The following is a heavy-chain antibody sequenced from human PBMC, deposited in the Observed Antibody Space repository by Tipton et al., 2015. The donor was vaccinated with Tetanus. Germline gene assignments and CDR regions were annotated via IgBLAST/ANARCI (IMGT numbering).Heavy chain of an antibody. CDR3: ARLASYSNHLDA. CDR2: IYYSGNS. CDR1: GGSISSGGYY. V-gene: IGHV4-30-4*08. Sequence: TLSLTCTVSGGSISSGGYYWSWIRQPPGKGLEWIGYIYYSGNSDYNPSLKSRVTLSVDTSNNQFSLKLNSVTAADTAVYYCARLASYSNHLDAWGQGALVTVSS. D-gene: IGHD4-11*01. J-gene: IGHJ4*02.